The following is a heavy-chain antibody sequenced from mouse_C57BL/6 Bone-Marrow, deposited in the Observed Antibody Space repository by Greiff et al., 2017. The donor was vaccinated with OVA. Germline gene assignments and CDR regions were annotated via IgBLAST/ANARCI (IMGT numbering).Heavy chain of an antibody. CDR2: ICNGGGST. J-gene: IGHJ1*03. D-gene: IGHD2-1*01. Sequence: EVKLVESGGGLVQPGGSLKLSCAASGFTFSDYYMYWVRQTPEQRLEWVAYICNGGGSTYSPDTVKGRFTISRDNSKNTLYLQMSRLKSEDTAMYYCARQGCNPPYFDVWGTGTTVTVSS. V-gene: IGHV5-12*01. CDR3: ARQGCNPPYFDV. CDR1: GFTFSDYY.